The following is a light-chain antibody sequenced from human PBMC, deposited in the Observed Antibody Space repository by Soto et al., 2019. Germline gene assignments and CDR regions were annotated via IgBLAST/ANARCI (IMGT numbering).Light chain of an antibody. CDR1: QDIRSR. J-gene: IGKJ4*01. V-gene: IGKV1-12*01. CDR2: SAT. CDR3: QQANILPPV. Sequence: IEMTQSPSSVSASVGDRVTITCRARQDIRSRLAWYQHKPGKAPNLLIYSATTLQSGVPYRFSGSGSGTYFTLTISRLQPEDFATYYCQQANILPPVFGVGTRVEI.